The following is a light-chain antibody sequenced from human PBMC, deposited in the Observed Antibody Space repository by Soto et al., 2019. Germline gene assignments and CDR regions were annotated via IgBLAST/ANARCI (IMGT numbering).Light chain of an antibody. CDR3: QQRSNWPLT. CDR2: DSS. CDR1: QGIGRY. Sequence: EIVLTQSPGTLSLSPGESATLSCRASQGIGRYLAWFQQKPGQAPRLLIYDSSTKATGNPARFSGSGSGTDFTLTISSLEPEEFAVYYCQQRSNWPLTFGPGTKVEIK. V-gene: IGKV3-11*01. J-gene: IGKJ3*01.